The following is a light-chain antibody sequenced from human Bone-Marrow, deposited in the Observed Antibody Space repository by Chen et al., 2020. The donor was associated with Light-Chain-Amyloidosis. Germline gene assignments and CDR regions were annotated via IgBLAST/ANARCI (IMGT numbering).Light chain of an antibody. V-gene: IGKV3-20*01. Sequence: IVVTQSPGTLSLSPGEGYNISCRASQTISSNYLTWYQQKFGQDPRLLIYGSSSRATGIPDRFTGSGSGTDFTLTINRLEPEDFAMYYCQQYGTSSLTFGGGTKVEIK. CDR2: GSS. CDR3: QQYGTSSLT. CDR1: QTISSNY. J-gene: IGKJ4*01.